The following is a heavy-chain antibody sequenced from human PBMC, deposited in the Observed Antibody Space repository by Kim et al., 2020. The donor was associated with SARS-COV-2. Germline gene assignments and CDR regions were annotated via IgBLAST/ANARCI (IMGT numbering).Heavy chain of an antibody. V-gene: IGHV3-30*04. CDR1: GFTLSSYA. J-gene: IGHJ6*02. Sequence: GGSLRLSCAASGFTLSSYAMHWVRQAPGKGLEWVAVISYDGSNKYYADSVKGRFTISRDNSKNTLYLQMNSLRAEDTAVYYCARDYDSWSYYYYGMDVWGQGTTVTVSS. CDR3: ARDYDSWSYYYYGMDV. D-gene: IGHD6-13*01. CDR2: ISYDGSNK.